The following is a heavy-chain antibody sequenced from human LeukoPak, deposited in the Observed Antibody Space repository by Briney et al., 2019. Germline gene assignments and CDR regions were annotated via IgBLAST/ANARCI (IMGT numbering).Heavy chain of an antibody. J-gene: IGHJ3*02. CDR1: GGSFSGYY. Sequence: SETLSLTCAVYGGSFSGYYWSWIRQPPGKGLEWIGEINHSGSTNYNPSLKSRVTISVDTSKNQFSLKLSSVTAADTAVYYCARPSYDILTGYYKNAFDIWGQGTMVTVSS. CDR3: ARPSYDILTGYYKNAFDI. CDR2: INHSGST. D-gene: IGHD3-9*01. V-gene: IGHV4-34*01.